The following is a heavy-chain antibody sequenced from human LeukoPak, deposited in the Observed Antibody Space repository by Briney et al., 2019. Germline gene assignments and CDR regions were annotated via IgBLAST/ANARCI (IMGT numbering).Heavy chain of an antibody. J-gene: IGHJ6*02. CDR1: GFTVSSNY. V-gene: IGHV3-66*01. CDR2: IYSGGST. D-gene: IGHD3-9*01. CDR3: ARVGFDWFLYGMDV. Sequence: GGSLRLSCAASGFTVSSNYMSWVRQAPGKGLEWVSVIYSGGSTYYADSAKGRFTISRDNSKNTLYLQMNSLRAEDTAVYYCARVGFDWFLYGMDVWGQGTTVTVS.